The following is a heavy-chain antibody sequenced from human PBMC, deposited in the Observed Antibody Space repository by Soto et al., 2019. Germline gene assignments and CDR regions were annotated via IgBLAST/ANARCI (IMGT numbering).Heavy chain of an antibody. V-gene: IGHV5-51*01. CDR2: IYPGDSDT. J-gene: IGHJ6*02. Sequence: GESLKISCKGSGYTFTDYWIGWVRQLPGKGLEWMGIIYPGDSDTRYSPSFQGHVTITVDKSTNTAYLQWNTLRASDTAMYYCARHLSNFRYYYYAMDVWGQGTTVIVSS. D-gene: IGHD4-4*01. CDR1: GYTFTDYW. CDR3: ARHLSNFRYYYYAMDV.